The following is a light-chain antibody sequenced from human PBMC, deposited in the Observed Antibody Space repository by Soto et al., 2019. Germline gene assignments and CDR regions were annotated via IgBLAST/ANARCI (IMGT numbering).Light chain of an antibody. CDR1: QSVSSSY. CDR2: GAS. Sequence: EFVLTQSPGTLCLSPGERATLSCRASQSVSSSYLAWYQQKPGQAPRLLIYGASSRATGIPDRFSGSGSGTDFTLTISRLEPEDFAVYYCQQYGSSPYTFGQGTKLEIK. CDR3: QQYGSSPYT. J-gene: IGKJ2*01. V-gene: IGKV3-20*01.